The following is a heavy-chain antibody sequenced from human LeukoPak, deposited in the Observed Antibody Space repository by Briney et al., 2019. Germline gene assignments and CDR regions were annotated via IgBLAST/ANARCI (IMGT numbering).Heavy chain of an antibody. CDR1: GGSISSSSSY. Sequence: PSETLSLTCTVSGGSISSSSSYWGWIRQPPGKGLEWIGSIYYSGSTYYNPSLKSRVTISVDTSKNQFSLKLSSVTAADTAVYYCAIQKTRYCTNGVCLVWFDPWGQGTLVTVSS. D-gene: IGHD2-8*01. CDR3: AIQKTRYCTNGVCLVWFDP. J-gene: IGHJ5*02. V-gene: IGHV4-39*01. CDR2: IYYSGST.